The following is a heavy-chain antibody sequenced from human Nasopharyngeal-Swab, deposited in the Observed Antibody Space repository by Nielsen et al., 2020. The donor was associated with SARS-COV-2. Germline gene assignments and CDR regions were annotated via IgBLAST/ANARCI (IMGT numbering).Heavy chain of an antibody. D-gene: IGHD5-12*01. CDR2: ISGSDHTT. V-gene: IGHV3-23*01. Sequence: GESLKISCAASGFPFISYAISWVRQAPGKGLEWVSVISGSDHTTYYADSVKGRFTISRDNSKNTVNLQMNSLRVEDTAIYYCAKDRDSGDDSDDYYHYYGMDVWGQGTTVTVFS. CDR3: AKDRDSGDDSDDYYHYYGMDV. CDR1: GFPFISYA. J-gene: IGHJ6*02.